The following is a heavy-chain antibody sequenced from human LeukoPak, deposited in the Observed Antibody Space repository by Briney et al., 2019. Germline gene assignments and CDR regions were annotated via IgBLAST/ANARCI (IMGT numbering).Heavy chain of an antibody. D-gene: IGHD6-25*01. Sequence: QPSETLSLTCAVSGGSISSSNWWSWVRQPPGKGLEWIGEIYHSGSTNYNPSLKSRVTISVDKSKNQFSLKLSSVTAADTAVYYCARSRGKGGSYYFDYWGQGTLVTVSS. CDR1: GGSISSSNW. CDR3: ARSRGKGGSYYFDY. CDR2: IYHSGST. J-gene: IGHJ4*02. V-gene: IGHV4-4*02.